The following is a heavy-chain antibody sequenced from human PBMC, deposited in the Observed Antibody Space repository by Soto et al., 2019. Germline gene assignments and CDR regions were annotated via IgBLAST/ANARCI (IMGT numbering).Heavy chain of an antibody. V-gene: IGHV4-31*03. Sequence: QVQLQESGPGLVKPSQTLSLTCTVSGGSISSGGYYWSWIRQHPGKGLEWIGYIYYSGSTYDNPSLKSRVTRSADTSKNQFSLKLSSVTAADTAVYYCARDPMTTVTPEDYYYYGMDVWGQGTTVTVSS. CDR1: GGSISSGGYY. D-gene: IGHD4-17*01. J-gene: IGHJ6*02. CDR3: ARDPMTTVTPEDYYYYGMDV. CDR2: IYYSGST.